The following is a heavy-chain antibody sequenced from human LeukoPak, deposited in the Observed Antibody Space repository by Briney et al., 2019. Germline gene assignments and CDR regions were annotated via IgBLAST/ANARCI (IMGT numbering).Heavy chain of an antibody. CDR3: AVYSSGYSFDY. Sequence: GESLKISCKGSGYKFTIYWIGWVRQMPGKGLEWMGIIYPGDSDTRYSPSFQGQVTISADKSISTAYLQWNSLKASDTAMYYCAVYSSGYSFDYWGQGTLVTVSS. CDR2: IYPGDSDT. J-gene: IGHJ4*02. CDR1: GYKFTIYW. D-gene: IGHD6-19*01. V-gene: IGHV5-51*01.